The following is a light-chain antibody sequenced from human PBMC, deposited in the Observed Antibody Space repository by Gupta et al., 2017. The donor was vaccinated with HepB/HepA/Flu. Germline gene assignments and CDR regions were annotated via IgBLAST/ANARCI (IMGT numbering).Light chain of an antibody. V-gene: IGKV3-20*01. CDR2: GAS. CDR3: QQYCSSPWT. CDR1: QSVRSSY. Sequence: EIVLTHSPRTLSLSPGERATLSSRASQSVRSSYLAWYQQRPGQAPRLLIYGASSRATGVPDRFSGSGSGTDFTLTISRLEAEDFAVYYCQQYCSSPWTFGQGTKVEIK. J-gene: IGKJ1*01.